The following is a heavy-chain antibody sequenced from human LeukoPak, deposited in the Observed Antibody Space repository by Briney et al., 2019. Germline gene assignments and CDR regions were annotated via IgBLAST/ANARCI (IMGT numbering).Heavy chain of an antibody. CDR3: AREGGGNSPFYYYYMDV. CDR2: IYYSRST. Sequence: SETLSLTCTVSGGSISSSSYYWGWIRQPPGKGLEWIGSIYYSRSTYYNPSLKSRVTISVDTSKNQFSLKLSSVTAADTAVYYCAREGGGNSPFYYYYMDVRGKGTTVTVSS. D-gene: IGHD4-23*01. V-gene: IGHV4-39*07. CDR1: GGSISSSSYY. J-gene: IGHJ6*03.